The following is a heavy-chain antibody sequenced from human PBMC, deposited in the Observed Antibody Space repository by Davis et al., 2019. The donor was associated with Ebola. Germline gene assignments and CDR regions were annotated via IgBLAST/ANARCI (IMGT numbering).Heavy chain of an antibody. CDR2: ISNDGTNK. CDR3: ARERYGALWFDP. V-gene: IGHV3-30*03. D-gene: IGHD4-17*01. CDR1: GFTFSSYA. Sequence: GESLKISCAASGFTFSSYAIHWVRQAPGKGLEWVTAISNDGTNKYYADSVKGRFTISRDNAKNSLYLQMNSLRAEDTAVYYCARERYGALWFDPWGQGTLVTVSS. J-gene: IGHJ5*02.